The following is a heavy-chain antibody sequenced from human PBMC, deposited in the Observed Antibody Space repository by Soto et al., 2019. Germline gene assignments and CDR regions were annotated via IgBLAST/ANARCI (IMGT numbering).Heavy chain of an antibody. J-gene: IGHJ4*02. CDR1: GGSISSSNW. CDR3: ARRWGEGRVDY. Sequence: QVQLQESGPGLVKPSGTLSLTCAVSGGSISSSNWWSWVRPPPGKGLEWIGEIYHSGNTNYNPSLTSRCTMAVDKSRNQFSVTLSSVTAADTAVDYCARRWGEGRVDYWGQGTLVTVSS. V-gene: IGHV4-4*02. CDR2: IYHSGNT. D-gene: IGHD3-10*01.